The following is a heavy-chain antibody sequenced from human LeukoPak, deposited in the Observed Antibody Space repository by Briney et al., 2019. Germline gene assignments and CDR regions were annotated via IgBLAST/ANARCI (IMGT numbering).Heavy chain of an antibody. J-gene: IGHJ2*01. CDR1: GGSISSGDYY. CDR3: ARRGVVPAAMLGAFWYFDL. Sequence: PSQTLSLTCTVSGGSISSGDYYWSWIRQPPGKGLEWIGYIYYSGSTYYNPSLKSRVTISVDTSKNQFSLKLSSVTAADTAAYYCARRGVVPAAMLGAFWYFDLWGRGTLVTVSS. CDR2: IYYSGST. V-gene: IGHV4-30-4*08. D-gene: IGHD2-2*01.